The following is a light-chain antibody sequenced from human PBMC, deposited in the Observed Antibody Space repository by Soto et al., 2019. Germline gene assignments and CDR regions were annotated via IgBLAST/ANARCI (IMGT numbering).Light chain of an antibody. CDR2: GTS. Sequence: EIVLTQSPGTLSLSPGERATLSCRASQSVSGSYLAWYKQNTAQAPRLLIYGTSSRATGIPDRFSGSGSGTDSTLTISRLEPEDFAVYYCQHYGSPLTFGGGNKVDIK. V-gene: IGKV3-20*01. J-gene: IGKJ4*01. CDR3: QHYGSPLT. CDR1: QSVSGSY.